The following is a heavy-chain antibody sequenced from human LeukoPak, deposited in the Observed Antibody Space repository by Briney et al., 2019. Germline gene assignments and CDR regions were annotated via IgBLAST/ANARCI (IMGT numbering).Heavy chain of an antibody. V-gene: IGHV3-23*01. CDR3: ARETDYYYDSSGYYRLLDY. CDR1: GFTFSSYA. Sequence: PGGSLRLSCAASGFTFSSYAMSWVRQAPGKGLEWVSAISGSGGSTYYADSVKGRFTISRDNAKNSLYLQMNSLRDEDTAVYYCARETDYYYDSSGYYRLLDYWGQGTLVTVSS. J-gene: IGHJ4*02. CDR2: ISGSGGST. D-gene: IGHD3-22*01.